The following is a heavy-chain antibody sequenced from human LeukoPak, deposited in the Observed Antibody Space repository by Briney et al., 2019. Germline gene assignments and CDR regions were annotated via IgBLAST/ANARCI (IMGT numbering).Heavy chain of an antibody. J-gene: IGHJ4*02. CDR2: ISSSDTGTII. Sequence: GGSLRLSCAASGLTLSSYSMNWVRQAPGKGLEWVSYISSSDTGTIIYYADSVKGRFTISRDNSKNTLYLQMNSLRAEDTAVYYCAKRARPYYFDYWGQGTLVTVSS. V-gene: IGHV3-23*01. CDR3: AKRARPYYFDY. CDR1: GLTLSSYS.